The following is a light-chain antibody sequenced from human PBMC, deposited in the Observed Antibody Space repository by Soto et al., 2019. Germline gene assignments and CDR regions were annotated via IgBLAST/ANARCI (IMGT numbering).Light chain of an antibody. CDR3: QQKYSTIIT. CDR1: QTVERW. Sequence: DIQMTQSPSTLPASLGDRVTISCRASQTVERWLAWYQQKPGKAPNLLIYAASSLQSGVPSRFSGIGSGTDCTITLSSLQKEDGATYYGQQKYSTIITFGQGTRLEI. CDR2: AAS. J-gene: IGKJ5*01. V-gene: IGKV1-39*01.